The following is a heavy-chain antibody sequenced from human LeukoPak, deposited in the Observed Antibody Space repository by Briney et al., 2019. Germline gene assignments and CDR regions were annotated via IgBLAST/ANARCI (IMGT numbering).Heavy chain of an antibody. CDR3: ARGTAALEY. CDR1: GFPFSSYS. Sequence: GGSLRLSCASSGFPFSSYSMNWVRQAPGKGLEWVSSISSSSSYIYYADSVKGRFTISRDNAKNSLYLQMNSLRAEDTAVYYCARGTAALEYLGQGTLVTVSS. J-gene: IGHJ4*02. D-gene: IGHD2-2*01. V-gene: IGHV3-21*01. CDR2: ISSSSSYI.